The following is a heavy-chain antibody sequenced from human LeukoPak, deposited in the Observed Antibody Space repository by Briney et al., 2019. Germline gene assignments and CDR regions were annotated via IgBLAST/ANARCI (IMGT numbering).Heavy chain of an antibody. CDR1: GFTFGSYA. CDR3: ARGVVAATERLFDY. J-gene: IGHJ4*02. D-gene: IGHD2-15*01. Sequence: GRSLRLSCAASGFTFGSYAMHWVRQAPGKGLEWVAVISYDGSNKYYADSVKGRFTISRDNSKNTLYLQMNSLRAEDTAVYYCARGVVAATERLFDYWGQGTLVTVSS. CDR2: ISYDGSNK. V-gene: IGHV3-30-3*01.